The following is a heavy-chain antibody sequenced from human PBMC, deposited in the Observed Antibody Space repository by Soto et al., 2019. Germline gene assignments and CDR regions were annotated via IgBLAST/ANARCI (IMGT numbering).Heavy chain of an antibody. D-gene: IGHD3-22*01. CDR3: AHSIYDSSGYYYFDP. CDR2: NFWNDDK. J-gene: IGHJ4*02. V-gene: IGHV2-5*01. CDR1: GFSLSTSGVG. Sequence: PTLVNPTQTLTLTCTFSGFSLSTSGVGVGWIRQPPGKALEWLAFNFWNDDKRYSPSLKNRLTITKDTSKNQVVLTMTNMDPVDTATYFCAHSIYDSSGYYYFDPWGQGTLVTVSS.